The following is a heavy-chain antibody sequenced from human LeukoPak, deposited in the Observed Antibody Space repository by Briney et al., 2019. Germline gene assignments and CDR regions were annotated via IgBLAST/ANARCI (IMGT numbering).Heavy chain of an antibody. CDR3: ARGEYSSGFHLDY. CDR2: IYPGDSDT. CDR1: GYSFTSYW. D-gene: IGHD6-19*01. V-gene: IGHV5-51*01. Sequence: GESLKISCKGSGYSFTSYWIGWVRQMPRKGLEWMGIIYPGDSDTRYSPSFQGQVTISADKSISTAYLQWSSLKASDTAMYYCARGEYSSGFHLDYWGQGTLVTVSS. J-gene: IGHJ4*02.